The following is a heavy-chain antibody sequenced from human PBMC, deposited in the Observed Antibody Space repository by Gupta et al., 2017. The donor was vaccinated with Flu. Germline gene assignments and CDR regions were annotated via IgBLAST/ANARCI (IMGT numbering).Heavy chain of an antibody. V-gene: IGHV1-18*01. CDR2: ISAYNGNT. J-gene: IGHJ6*02. Sequence: QVQLVQSGAEVKKPGASVKVSCKASGYTFTSYGISWVRQAHGQGLEWMGWISAYNGNTNYAQKLQGRVTMTTDTSTSTAYMELRSLRSDDTAVYYCARAAGVLVGGEVGGPDIYYYYYGMDVWGQGTTVTVSS. CDR3: ARAAGVLVGGEVGGPDIYYYYYGMDV. D-gene: IGHD1-26*01. CDR1: GYTFTSYG.